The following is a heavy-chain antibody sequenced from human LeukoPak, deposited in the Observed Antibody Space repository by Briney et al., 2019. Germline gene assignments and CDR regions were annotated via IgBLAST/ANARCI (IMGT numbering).Heavy chain of an antibody. CDR3: ARDNPPDY. Sequence: EGSLRLSCAASGFTFSSYWMSWVRQAPGKGLEWVANIKQDGSEKSYVESVRGRFTISRDNAKNSLYLQLNSLRAEDTALYYCARDNPPDYWGQGTLVTVSS. CDR1: GFTFSSYW. J-gene: IGHJ4*02. CDR2: IKQDGSEK. V-gene: IGHV3-7*03.